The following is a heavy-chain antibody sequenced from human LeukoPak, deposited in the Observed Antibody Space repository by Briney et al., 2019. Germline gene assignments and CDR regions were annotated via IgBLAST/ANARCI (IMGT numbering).Heavy chain of an antibody. CDR1: GFTFSSYA. Sequence: GGSLRLSCAASGFTFSSYAMSWVRQAPGKGLEWVSAISGSDGSTYYADSVKGRFTISRDNSKNTLYLQMNGLRAEDTAVYYCATLPPYSSSWYYFDYWGQGTLVTVSS. V-gene: IGHV3-23*01. CDR3: ATLPPYSSSWYYFDY. D-gene: IGHD6-13*01. CDR2: ISGSDGST. J-gene: IGHJ4*02.